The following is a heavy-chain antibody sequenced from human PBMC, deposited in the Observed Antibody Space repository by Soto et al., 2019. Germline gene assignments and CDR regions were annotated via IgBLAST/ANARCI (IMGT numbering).Heavy chain of an antibody. J-gene: IGHJ5*02. CDR2: ISGSGGST. D-gene: IGHD5-18*01. Sequence: GGSLRLSCAASGFTFSSYAMSWVRQAPGKGLEWVSAISGSGGSTYYADSVKGRFTISRDNSKNTLYLQMNGLRAEDTALYYRAKDLRGYSYGYPFDTWGQGTLVTVSS. CDR1: GFTFSSYA. V-gene: IGHV3-23*01. CDR3: AKDLRGYSYGYPFDT.